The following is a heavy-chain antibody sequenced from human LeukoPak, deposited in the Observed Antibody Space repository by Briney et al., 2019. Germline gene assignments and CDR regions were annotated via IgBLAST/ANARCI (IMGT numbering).Heavy chain of an antibody. V-gene: IGHV1-69*04. CDR2: IIPILGIA. D-gene: IGHD6-19*01. Sequence: SVKVSCKASGGTFSSYAISWVRQAPGQGLEWMGRIIPILGIANYAQKFQGRVTTTRNTSISTAYMELSSLRSEDTAVYYCARGQGSGWYHYYYGMDVWGQGTTVTVSS. CDR3: ARGQGSGWYHYYYGMDV. CDR1: GGTFSSYA. J-gene: IGHJ6*02.